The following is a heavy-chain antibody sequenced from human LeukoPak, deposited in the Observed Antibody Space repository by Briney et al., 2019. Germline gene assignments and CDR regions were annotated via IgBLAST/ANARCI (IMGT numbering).Heavy chain of an antibody. Sequence: RTGGSLRLSCAASGFTFSTYSMNWVRQAPGKGLEWVSSITTSRSGTYIYYADSVKGRFTISRDNSKNTLYLQMNSLRAEDTAVYYCAKGRSTILYYFDYWGQGTLVTVSS. D-gene: IGHD2/OR15-2a*01. J-gene: IGHJ4*02. CDR1: GFTFSTYS. CDR3: AKGRSTILYYFDY. V-gene: IGHV3-21*04. CDR2: ITTSRSGTYI.